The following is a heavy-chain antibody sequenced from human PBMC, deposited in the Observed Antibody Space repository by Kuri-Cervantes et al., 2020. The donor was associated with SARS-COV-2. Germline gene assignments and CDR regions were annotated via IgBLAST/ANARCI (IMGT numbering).Heavy chain of an antibody. CDR1: GGTFSSYA. J-gene: IGHJ1*01. Sequence: SVKVSCKASGGTFSSYAISWVRQAPGQGLEWMGGIIPIFGTANYAQKFQGRVTITADESTSTAYMELSSLRSEDTAVCYCASLITIFGVVRAEYFQHWGQGTLVTVSS. CDR3: ASLITIFGVVRAEYFQH. V-gene: IGHV1-69*13. CDR2: IIPIFGTA. D-gene: IGHD3-3*01.